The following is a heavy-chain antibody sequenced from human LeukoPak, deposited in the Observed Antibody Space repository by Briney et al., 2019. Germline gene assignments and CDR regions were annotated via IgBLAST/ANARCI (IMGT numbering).Heavy chain of an antibody. CDR2: ICYSGST. J-gene: IGHJ3*02. CDR1: GGSISSGGYY. D-gene: IGHD5-12*01. Sequence: SETLSLTCTVSGGSISSGGYYWSWIRQHPGKGLEWIGYICYSGSTYYNPSLKSRVTISVDTSKNQFSLKLSSVTAADTAVYYCARVVATEEAFDIWGQGTMVTVSS. CDR3: ARVVATEEAFDI. V-gene: IGHV4-31*03.